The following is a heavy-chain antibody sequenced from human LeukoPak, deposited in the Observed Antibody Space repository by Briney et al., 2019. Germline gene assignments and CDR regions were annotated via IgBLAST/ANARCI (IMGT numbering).Heavy chain of an antibody. CDR1: GFTFSSYG. V-gene: IGHV3-33*01. CDR3: ARDGDYYDSRGDAFDI. J-gene: IGHJ3*02. CDR2: IWYDGSNK. D-gene: IGHD3-22*01. Sequence: GRSLRLSCAVSGFTFSSYGMHWVRQAPGKGLEWVAVIWYDGSNKYYADSVKGRFTISRDNSKNTLYLQMNSLRAEDTAVYYCARDGDYYDSRGDAFDIWGQGAMVTVAS.